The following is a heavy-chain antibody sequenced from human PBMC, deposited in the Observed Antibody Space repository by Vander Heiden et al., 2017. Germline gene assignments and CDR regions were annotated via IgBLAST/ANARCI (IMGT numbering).Heavy chain of an antibody. V-gene: IGHV1-69*01. CDR3: ARVVTMVRGVISYYYYYGMDV. CDR2: IIPIFGTA. CDR1: GATFSSYA. J-gene: IGHJ6*02. Sequence: QVQLVQSGAEVKKPGSSVKVSCKASGATFSSYAISWVRQAPGQGREWMGGIIPIFGTANYAQKFQGRVTITADESTSTAYMELSSLRSEDTAVYYCARVVTMVRGVISYYYYYGMDVWGQGTTVTVSS. D-gene: IGHD3-10*01.